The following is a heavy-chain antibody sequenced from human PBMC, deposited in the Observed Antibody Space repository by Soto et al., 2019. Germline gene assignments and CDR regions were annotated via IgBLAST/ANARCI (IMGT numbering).Heavy chain of an antibody. D-gene: IGHD3-22*01. V-gene: IGHV2-5*02. CDR3: VHSQDYDSAGEYFDS. CDR2: IYWDDDK. CDR1: GFSRSTTGVC. Sequence: QITLKESGPTLVKPTQTLTLTCTFPGFSRSTTGVCVGWIRQPPGKALEWLALIYWDDDKRYSPSLKSRLTITKHPSKNSLVLTITNMNPLDTSTYFCVHSQDYDSAGEYFDSWGQGTLVTVSS. J-gene: IGHJ4*02.